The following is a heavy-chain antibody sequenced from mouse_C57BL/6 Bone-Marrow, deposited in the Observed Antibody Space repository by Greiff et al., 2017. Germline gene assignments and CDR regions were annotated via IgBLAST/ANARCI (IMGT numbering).Heavy chain of an antibody. Sequence: QVQLQQSGAELVKPGASVKLSCKASGYTFTSYWMQWVKQRPGQGLEWIGEIDPSDSYTNYNQKFKGKATLTVDTSSSTAYMQLSSLTSEDSAVYYCAAYYSNYYAMDYWGQGTSVTVSS. CDR2: IDPSDSYT. D-gene: IGHD2-5*01. V-gene: IGHV1-50*01. CDR1: GYTFTSYW. J-gene: IGHJ4*01. CDR3: AAYYSNYYAMDY.